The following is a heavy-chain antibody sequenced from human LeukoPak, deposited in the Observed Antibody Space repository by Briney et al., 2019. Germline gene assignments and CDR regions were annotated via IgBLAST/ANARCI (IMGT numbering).Heavy chain of an antibody. J-gene: IGHJ4*02. CDR1: GFTFSRYA. D-gene: IGHD2-2*01. V-gene: IGHV3-64*02. Sequence: GGSLRLSCAASGFTFSRYAMHWVRQAPGGGLEYVSAISSNGGSTYYADSVKGRFTISRHNSKNTLFLQMGSLKSEDTAVYYCARLGYCSSRCYYDYWGQGTLVTVSS. CDR2: ISSNGGST. CDR3: ARLGYCSSRCYYDY.